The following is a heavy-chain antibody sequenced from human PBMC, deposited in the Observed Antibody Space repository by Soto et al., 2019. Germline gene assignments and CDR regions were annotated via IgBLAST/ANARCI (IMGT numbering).Heavy chain of an antibody. Sequence: EVQLLESGGGLVQPGGSLRLSCTASGFTFTYYAFSWVRQAPGKGLEWVSAISANGQGIYYAYSVRGRFTISRDNSKNTVFLHTDSLRAEDTAVYYCAKDRDYPRDQFHYWGQGTLVTVSS. CDR2: ISANGQGI. CDR3: AKDRDYPRDQFHY. J-gene: IGHJ4*02. V-gene: IGHV3-23*01. CDR1: GFTFTYYA. D-gene: IGHD2-2*01.